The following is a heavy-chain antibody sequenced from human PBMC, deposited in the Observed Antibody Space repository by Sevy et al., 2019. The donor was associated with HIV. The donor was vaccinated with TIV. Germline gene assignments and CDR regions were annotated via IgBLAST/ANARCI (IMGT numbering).Heavy chain of an antibody. V-gene: IGHV3-23*01. J-gene: IGHJ4*02. CDR2: ISGTGYHT. CDR1: GFTFSSFA. D-gene: IGHD2-8*01. Sequence: GGSLRLSCAASGFTFSSFAMGWVRQAPGKGLDWISVISGTGYHTYYADSVKGRFTISRDNSKNTLFLQMNSLRAEDTAIFYCAKKMGGGSGMAFLVDYWGQGTVVTVSS. CDR3: AKKMGGGSGMAFLVDY.